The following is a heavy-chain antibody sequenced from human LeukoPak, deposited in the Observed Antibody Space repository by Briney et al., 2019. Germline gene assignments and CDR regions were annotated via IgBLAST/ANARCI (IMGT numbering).Heavy chain of an antibody. V-gene: IGHV4-31*03. J-gene: IGHJ4*02. D-gene: IGHD3-10*01. Sequence: PSETLSLTCTVSGGSISSGGFYWSWIRQHPGKGLEWIGYIFYSGSTYYNPSLRSRVTLSVDTPKNQFSLELSSVAAADTAVYYCARADLHYGSGTDFDYWGQGTLVTVSS. CDR3: ARADLHYGSGTDFDY. CDR1: GGSISSGGFY. CDR2: IFYSGST.